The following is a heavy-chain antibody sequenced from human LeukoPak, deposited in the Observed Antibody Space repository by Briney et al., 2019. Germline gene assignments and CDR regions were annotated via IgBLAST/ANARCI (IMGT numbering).Heavy chain of an antibody. CDR3: ARTSDRYCSGGSCYLAF. Sequence: PPETPALPLEGYWGQLCGYYYSWVRQHPRKGPELIGENHHRGSANYNPSLKSRVTISIDTSKTQFSLKVTSVTAADTAVYYCARTSDRYCSGGSCYLAFWGQGTLVTVSS. CDR1: WGQLCGYY. J-gene: IGHJ4*02. D-gene: IGHD2-15*01. CDR2: NHHRGSA. V-gene: IGHV4-34*01.